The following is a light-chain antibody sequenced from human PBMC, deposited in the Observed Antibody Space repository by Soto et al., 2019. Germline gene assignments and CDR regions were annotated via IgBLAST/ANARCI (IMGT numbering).Light chain of an antibody. CDR2: GAS. CDR3: QQYGSSPPIT. Sequence: IVSTQSPGTLSLSPGERATLSCRASQSVSSSYLAWYQQKPGQAPRLLIYGASSRATGIPDRFSGSGSGTDFTLTISRLEPEDFAVYYCQQYGSSPPITFGQGTRLEI. J-gene: IGKJ5*01. CDR1: QSVSSSY. V-gene: IGKV3-20*01.